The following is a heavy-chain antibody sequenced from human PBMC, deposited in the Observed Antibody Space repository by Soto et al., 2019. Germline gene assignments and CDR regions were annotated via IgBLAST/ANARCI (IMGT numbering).Heavy chain of an antibody. Sequence: EVQLVESGGGLVQPGGSLRLSCAASGFTFSTYWMTWVRQPPGKGLEWVANMDQDGSERYYVDSVRGRFTVSRDNAKHSLYLQINSLRAEDTAVYYCVCGGNFFVYWGQGTLVTVSP. CDR3: VCGGNFFVY. J-gene: IGHJ4*02. CDR1: GFTFSTYW. D-gene: IGHD3-16*01. V-gene: IGHV3-7*01. CDR2: MDQDGSER.